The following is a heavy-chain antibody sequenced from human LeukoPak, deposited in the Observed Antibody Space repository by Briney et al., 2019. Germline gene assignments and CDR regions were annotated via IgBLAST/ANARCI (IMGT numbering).Heavy chain of an antibody. V-gene: IGHV1-18*01. CDR2: MKPNNGNT. CDR3: ARAWGGLYYDILTGKQSAFDI. J-gene: IGHJ3*02. CDR1: GYTFTSYD. Sequence: ASVKVSCKASGYTFTSYDINWVRQATGQGLEWMGWMKPNNGNTNYAQKLQGRVTMTTDTSTCTAYMELRSLRSDDTAVYYCARAWGGLYYDILTGKQSAFDIWGQGTMVTVSS. D-gene: IGHD3-9*01.